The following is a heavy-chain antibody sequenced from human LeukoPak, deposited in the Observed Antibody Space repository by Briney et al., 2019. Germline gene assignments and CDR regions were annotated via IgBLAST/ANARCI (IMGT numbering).Heavy chain of an antibody. Sequence: KTSETLSLTCAVSGGSISSSNWWTWVRQPPGKGLEWIGEIYHSGRTNYNPSLKSRVTLSVDTSKNQFSLKLSSVTAADTAVYYCARGDPKMATIAIDPWGQGTLVTVSS. J-gene: IGHJ5*02. D-gene: IGHD5-24*01. V-gene: IGHV4-4*02. CDR2: IYHSGRT. CDR3: ARGDPKMATIAIDP. CDR1: GGSISSSNW.